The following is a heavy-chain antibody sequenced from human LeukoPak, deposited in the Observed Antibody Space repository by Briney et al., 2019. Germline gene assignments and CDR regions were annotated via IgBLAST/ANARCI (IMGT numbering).Heavy chain of an antibody. CDR2: IKQDGSEK. CDR1: GFTFSSYW. J-gene: IGHJ6*02. V-gene: IGHV3-7*01. CDR3: ERNYYYGLDV. Sequence: GGSLRLSCAASGFTFSSYWMSWVRQAPGKGLEWVANIKQDGSEKYYVDSVKGRFTISRDNAKNPLYLQMNSLRAEDTAVYYCERNYYYGLDVWGQGTTVTVPS.